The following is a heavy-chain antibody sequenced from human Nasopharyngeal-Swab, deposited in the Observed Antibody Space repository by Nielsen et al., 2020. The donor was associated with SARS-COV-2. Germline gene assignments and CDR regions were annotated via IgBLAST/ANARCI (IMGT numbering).Heavy chain of an antibody. D-gene: IGHD6-13*01. J-gene: IGHJ5*02. Sequence: ASVKVSCKASGYTCTSYAMHWVRQAPGQRLEWMGWINAGNGNTKYSQKFQGRVTITRDTSASTAYMELSSLRSEDTAVYYCARDDSSSWYENWFDPWGQGTLVTVSS. V-gene: IGHV1-3*01. CDR2: INAGNGNT. CDR1: GYTCTSYA. CDR3: ARDDSSSWYENWFDP.